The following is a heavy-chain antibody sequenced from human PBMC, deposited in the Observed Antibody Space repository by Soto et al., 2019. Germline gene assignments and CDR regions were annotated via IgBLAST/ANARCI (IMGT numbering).Heavy chain of an antibody. V-gene: IGHV3-30-3*01. CDR2: ISYDGSNK. Sequence: QVQLVESGGGVVQHGRSLRLSCAASGFTFSSYAMHWVRQAPGKGLEWVAVISYDGSNKYYADSVKGRFTISRDNSKNTLYLQMNSLRAEDTAVYYCARDAPSGDWGQGTLVTVSS. CDR1: GFTFSSYA. CDR3: ARDAPSGD. J-gene: IGHJ4*02. D-gene: IGHD1-26*01.